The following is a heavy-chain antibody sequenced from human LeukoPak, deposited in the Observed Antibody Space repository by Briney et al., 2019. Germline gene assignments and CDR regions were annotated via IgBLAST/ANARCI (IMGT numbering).Heavy chain of an antibody. CDR1: GGTFSSYA. Sequence: SVKLSCKASGGTFSSYAISWVRQAPGQGLEWMGRIIPIFGTANYAQKFQGRVTITADKSTSTAYMELSSLRSEDTAVYYCARDRGIAARVVGAFDIWGQGTMVTVSS. CDR2: IIPIFGTA. J-gene: IGHJ3*02. CDR3: ARDRGIAARVVGAFDI. D-gene: IGHD6-6*01. V-gene: IGHV1-69*06.